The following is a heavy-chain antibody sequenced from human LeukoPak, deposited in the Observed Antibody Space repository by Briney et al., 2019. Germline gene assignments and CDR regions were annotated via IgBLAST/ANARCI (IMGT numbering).Heavy chain of an antibody. V-gene: IGHV3-48*03. Sequence: PGGSLRLSCAASGFTFSSYEMNWVRQAPGKGLEWVSYISSSGSTIYYADSVKGRFTISRDNAKNSLYLQMNGLRAEDTAVYYCAREVDSGYYYMDVWGKGTTVTVSS. CDR1: GFTFSSYE. J-gene: IGHJ6*03. D-gene: IGHD5-12*01. CDR2: ISSSGSTI. CDR3: AREVDSGYYYMDV.